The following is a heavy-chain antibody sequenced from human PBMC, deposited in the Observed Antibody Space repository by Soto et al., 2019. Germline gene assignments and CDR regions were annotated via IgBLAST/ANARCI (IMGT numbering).Heavy chain of an antibody. J-gene: IGHJ3*01. CDR2: ISGGGSIM. CDR1: GFNFNTYA. V-gene: IGHV3-48*02. CDR3: ARDAGGHTGYDIDVLDV. Sequence: EMRLVESGGGLAQPGGSLRLTCVASGFNFNTYAMNWVRQAPRKGLEWVSYISGGGSIMNYADFVKGRFTMSRNTPNNSLSLQMDSLRHEDTALYFCARDAGGHTGYDIDVLDVWGQGTVVTVSS. D-gene: IGHD5-12*01.